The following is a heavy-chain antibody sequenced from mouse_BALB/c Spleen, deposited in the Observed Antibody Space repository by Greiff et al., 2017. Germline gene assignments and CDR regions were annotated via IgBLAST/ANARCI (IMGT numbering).Heavy chain of an antibody. D-gene: IGHD1-1*01. CDR3: ASYYGSSYGAMDY. CDR2: IWAGGST. V-gene: IGHV2-9*02. Sequence: LQESGPGLVAPSQSLSITCTVSGFSLTSYGVHWVRQPPGKGLEWLGVIWAGGSTNYNSALMSRLSISKDNSKSQVFLKMNSLQTDDTAMYYCASYYGSSYGAMDYWGQGTSVTVSS. CDR1: GFSLTSYG. J-gene: IGHJ4*01.